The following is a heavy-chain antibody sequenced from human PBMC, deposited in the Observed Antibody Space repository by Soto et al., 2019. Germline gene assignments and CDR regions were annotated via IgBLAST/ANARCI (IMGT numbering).Heavy chain of an antibody. D-gene: IGHD6-13*01. Sequence: ASVKVSCKASGYTFTSYGISWVRQAPGPGLEWMGWISAYNGNTNYAQKLQGRVTMTTDTSTSTAYMELRSLRSDDTAVYYCARGGDPRIIAAAGTCDYWGQGTLVTVSS. CDR2: ISAYNGNT. CDR1: GYTFTSYG. CDR3: ARGGDPRIIAAAGTCDY. J-gene: IGHJ4*02. V-gene: IGHV1-18*01.